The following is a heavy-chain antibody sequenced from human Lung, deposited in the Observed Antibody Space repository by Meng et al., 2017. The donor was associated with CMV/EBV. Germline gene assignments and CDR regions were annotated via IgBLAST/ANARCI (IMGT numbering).Heavy chain of an antibody. J-gene: IGHJ4*02. CDR1: GFTFSSYG. CDR2: IRYDGSNK. CDR3: ARDQFDY. V-gene: IGHV3-30*02. Sequence: GESLKISCAASGFTFSSYGMHWVRQAPGKGLEWVAFIRYDGSNKYYADSVKGRFTISRDNSKNTLYLQMNSLRAEDTAVCYCARDQFDYWGQGTLVTVSS.